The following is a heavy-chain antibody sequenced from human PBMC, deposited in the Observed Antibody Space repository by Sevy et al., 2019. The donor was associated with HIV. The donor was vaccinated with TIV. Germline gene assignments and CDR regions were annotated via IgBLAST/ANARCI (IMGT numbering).Heavy chain of an antibody. Sequence: SETLSLTCTVSGGSISSYYWSWIRQPPGKGLEWIGYIYYSGSTNYNPSLKSRVTISVDTSKNQFSLKLSSVTAADTAVYYWARTGYSGSYFDYWGQGTLVTVSS. CDR1: GGSISSYY. CDR2: IYYSGST. J-gene: IGHJ4*02. CDR3: ARTGYSGSYFDY. D-gene: IGHD1-26*01. V-gene: IGHV4-59*01.